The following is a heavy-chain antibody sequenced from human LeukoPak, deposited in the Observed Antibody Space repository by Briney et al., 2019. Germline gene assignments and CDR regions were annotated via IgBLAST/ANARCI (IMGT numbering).Heavy chain of an antibody. CDR2: ISWNSGSI. J-gene: IGHJ6*02. Sequence: GGSLRLSCAASGFTFDDYAMHWVRQAPGKGLEWVSGISWNSGSIGYADSVKGRFTISRDNAKNSLYLQMNSLRAEDTALYYCARVDQQLVNHPQKKGDPFGGGPHYGMDVWGQGTTVTVSS. V-gene: IGHV3-9*01. CDR1: GFTFDDYA. D-gene: IGHD6-13*01. CDR3: ARVDQQLVNHPQKKGDPFGGGPHYGMDV.